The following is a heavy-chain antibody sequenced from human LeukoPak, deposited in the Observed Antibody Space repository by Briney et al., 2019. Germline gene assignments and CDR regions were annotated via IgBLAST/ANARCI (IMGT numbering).Heavy chain of an antibody. Sequence: SETLSLTCTVSGGSINDASWNWIRKPPGQGLEWIGYIYHSGGTNYNPSLKSRVTISLDTSKNQFSLKLSSVTAADTAMYYCARHGAGSRRYFDSWGQGTLVTVSS. CDR2: IYHSGGT. V-gene: IGHV4-59*08. CDR1: GGSINDAS. J-gene: IGHJ4*02. CDR3: ARHGAGSRRYFDS. D-gene: IGHD3-10*01.